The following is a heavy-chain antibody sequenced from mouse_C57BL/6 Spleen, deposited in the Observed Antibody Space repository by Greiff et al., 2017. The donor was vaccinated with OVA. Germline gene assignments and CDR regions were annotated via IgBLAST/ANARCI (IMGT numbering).Heavy chain of an antibody. D-gene: IGHD2-4*01. CDR1: GFTFSSYA. J-gene: IGHJ2*01. CDR2: ISSGGDYI. V-gene: IGHV5-9-1*02. Sequence: EVKLEESGEGLVKPGGSLKLSCAASGFTFSSYAMSWVRQTPEKRLEWVAYISSGGDYIYYADTVKGRFTISRDNARNTLYLQMSSLKSEDTAMYYCTRSLYDYDEGYFDYWGQGTTLTVSS. CDR3: TRSLYDYDEGYFDY.